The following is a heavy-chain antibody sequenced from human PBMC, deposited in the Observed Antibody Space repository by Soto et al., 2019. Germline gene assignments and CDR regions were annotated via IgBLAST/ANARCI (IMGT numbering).Heavy chain of an antibody. J-gene: IGHJ4*02. CDR3: ARGSYSGPTFDY. D-gene: IGHD5-12*01. CDR2: IGTAGDT. CDR1: GFTFSSYD. V-gene: IGHV3-13*01. Sequence: GSLRLSCAASGFTFSSYDMHWVRQATGKGLEWVSAIGTAGDTYYPGSVKGRFTISRENAKNSLYLQMNSLRAGDTAVYYCARGSYSGPTFDYWGQGTLVTVSS.